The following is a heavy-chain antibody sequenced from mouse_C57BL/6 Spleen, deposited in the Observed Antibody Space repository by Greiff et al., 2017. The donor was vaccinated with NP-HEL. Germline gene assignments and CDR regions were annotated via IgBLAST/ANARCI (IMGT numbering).Heavy chain of an antibody. D-gene: IGHD2-3*01. Sequence: QVQLQQSGAELVRPGTSVKVSCKASGYAFTNYLIEWVKQRPGQGLEWIGVINPGSGGTNYNEKLKGKATLTADKSSSTAYMQLSSLTSEDSAVYFCARGGPWLLRGYAMDYWGQGTSVTVSS. J-gene: IGHJ4*01. CDR3: ARGGPWLLRGYAMDY. CDR2: INPGSGGT. V-gene: IGHV1-54*01. CDR1: GYAFTNYL.